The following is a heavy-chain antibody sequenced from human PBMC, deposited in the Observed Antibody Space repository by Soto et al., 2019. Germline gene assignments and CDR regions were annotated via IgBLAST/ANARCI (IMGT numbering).Heavy chain of an antibody. J-gene: IGHJ3*02. CDR1: GGSIIRDGSY. CDR3: ARGMVTHAFDI. V-gene: IGHV4-31*03. D-gene: IGHD5-18*01. CDR2: IYYRGST. Sequence: RSLASTVSGGSIIRDGSYWSCTRPTQGNRREWIGYIYYRGSTYYNPSLQSRVTISADTSKNQFSLKLSSVTAEDTAVYYCARGMVTHAFDIWGQGTMVT.